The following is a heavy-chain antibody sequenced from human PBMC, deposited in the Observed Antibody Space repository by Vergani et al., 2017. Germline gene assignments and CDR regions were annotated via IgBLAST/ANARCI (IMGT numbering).Heavy chain of an antibody. V-gene: IGHV3-30*19. Sequence: QVQLVESGGGVVQPGRSLRVSCAGSGFTFTNYDMHWVRQAPGKGLEWVAVISIDGSITHYGDPVKVRVTITRDNSKNTLYLKMTSLRGEDTAIYYCGRDAFKGKPDVVDIWGQGTMVTVSS. CDR1: GFTFTNYD. J-gene: IGHJ3*02. CDR2: ISIDGSIT. CDR3: GRDAFKGKPDVVDI.